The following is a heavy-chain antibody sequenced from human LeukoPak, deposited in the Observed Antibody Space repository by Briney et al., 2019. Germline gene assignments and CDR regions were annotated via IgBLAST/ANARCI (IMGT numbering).Heavy chain of an antibody. V-gene: IGHV5-51*01. J-gene: IGHJ3*02. CDR2: INPGDTSP. CDR1: GYSFTSYW. Sequence: GESLKISCKGSGYSFTSYWIGWVRQMPGKGLEWMGIINPGDTSPRYIPLFQCQVHISADKTTVTAYLQGSSLKASDTAMYYCASGGAFDIWGQGTMVTVSS. CDR3: ASGGAFDI. D-gene: IGHD3-10*01.